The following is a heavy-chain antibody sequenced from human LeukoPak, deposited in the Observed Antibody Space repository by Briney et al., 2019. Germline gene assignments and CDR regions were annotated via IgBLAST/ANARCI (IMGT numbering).Heavy chain of an antibody. V-gene: IGHV3-11*05. Sequence: PGGSLRLSCAASGFAFSDYYMSWIRQAPGKGLEWLSYISSTSSFTNYADSVKSRFTISRDNAKNSLYLQMNSLRAEDTAVYYCARGTAAGRREFNFDYWGQGTLVTVSS. D-gene: IGHD6-13*01. CDR3: ARGTAAGRREFNFDY. CDR2: ISSTSSFT. J-gene: IGHJ4*02. CDR1: GFAFSDYY.